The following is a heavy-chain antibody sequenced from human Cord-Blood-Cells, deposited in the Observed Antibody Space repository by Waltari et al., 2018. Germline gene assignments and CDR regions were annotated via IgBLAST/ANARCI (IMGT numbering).Heavy chain of an antibody. CDR1: GGSFGGYS. CDR3: ARTGDPNMVARRAIHY. J-gene: IGHJ4*02. CDR2: INHSGST. V-gene: IGHV4-34*01. Sequence: QVQLQQWGAGLLKPSETLSLTCAVYGGSFGGYSWSWVRQPPGKGLEWIGEINHSGSTNYNPSLKSRVTISVDTSKNQFSLKLSSVTAADTAVYYCARTGDPNMVARRAIHYWGQGTLVTVSS. D-gene: IGHD2-15*01.